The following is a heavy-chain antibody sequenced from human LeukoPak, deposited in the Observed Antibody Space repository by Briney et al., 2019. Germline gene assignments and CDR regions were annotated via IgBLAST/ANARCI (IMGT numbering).Heavy chain of an antibody. CDR2: IYYSGST. D-gene: IGHD2-15*01. V-gene: IGHV4-39*01. CDR3: ARRAYCSGGTCCSVVLDAFDI. CDR1: GGSISSSSYY. Sequence: PSETLSLTCTVSGGSISSSSYYWGWIRQPPGKGLEWIGSIYYSGSTYYNPSLKSRVTISVDTSKNQFSLKLSSVTAADTAVYYCARRAYCSGGTCCSVVLDAFDIWGQGTMVTVSS. J-gene: IGHJ3*02.